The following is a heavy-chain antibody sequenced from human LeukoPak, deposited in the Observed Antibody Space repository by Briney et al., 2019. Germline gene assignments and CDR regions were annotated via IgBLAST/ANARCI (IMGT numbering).Heavy chain of an antibody. D-gene: IGHD6-13*01. CDR1: GFTFSSYG. J-gene: IGHJ4*02. Sequence: QPGRSLRLSCAASGFTFSSYGMHWVRQAPGKGLEWVAVISYDGSNKYYADPVKGRFTISRDNSKNTLYLQMNSLRPEDTAVYYCANTDTTWGVSSSWSGRFDYWGQGTLVTVSS. V-gene: IGHV3-30*18. CDR3: ANTDTTWGVSSSWSGRFDY. CDR2: ISYDGSNK.